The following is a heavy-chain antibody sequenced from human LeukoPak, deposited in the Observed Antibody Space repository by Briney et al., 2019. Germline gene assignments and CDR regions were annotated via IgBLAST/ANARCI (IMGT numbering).Heavy chain of an antibody. CDR1: GYTLTELS. CDR2: FDPEDGET. J-gene: IGHJ4*02. V-gene: IGHV1-24*01. CDR3: ATAPLAAAGRFDY. Sequence: ASVKVSCKVSGYTLTELSMHWVRQAPGKGLEWMGGFDPEDGETIYAQEFQGRVTVTEDTSTDTAYMELSSLRSEDTAVYYCATAPLAAAGRFDYWGQGTLVTVSS. D-gene: IGHD6-13*01.